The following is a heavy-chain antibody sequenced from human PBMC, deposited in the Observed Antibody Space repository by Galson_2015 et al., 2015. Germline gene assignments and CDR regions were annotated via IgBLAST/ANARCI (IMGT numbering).Heavy chain of an antibody. CDR3: TTAPKKRYSGYGSEPK. D-gene: IGHD5-12*01. CDR2: IKSKTDGGTT. Sequence: SLRLSCAASGFTFSNAWMSWVRQAPGKGLEWVGRIKSKTDGGTTDYAAPVKGRFTISRDDSKNTLYLQMNSLKTEDTAVYYCTTAPKKRYSGYGSEPKWGQGTLVTVSS. J-gene: IGHJ4*02. V-gene: IGHV3-15*01. CDR1: GFTFSNAW.